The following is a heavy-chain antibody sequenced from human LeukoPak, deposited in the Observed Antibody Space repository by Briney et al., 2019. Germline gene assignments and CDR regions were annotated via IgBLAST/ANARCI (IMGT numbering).Heavy chain of an antibody. Sequence: GGSLRLSCAVSGFTFRNYWMSWVRQAPGKGLEWVANIKQDGSEKNYVDSVKGRFTISRDNARNSLYLQMNSLRVEDTAVYYCARLEQWLTPYWGQGTLVTVSS. D-gene: IGHD6-19*01. V-gene: IGHV3-7*01. CDR3: ARLEQWLTPY. CDR1: GFTFRNYW. J-gene: IGHJ4*02. CDR2: IKQDGSEK.